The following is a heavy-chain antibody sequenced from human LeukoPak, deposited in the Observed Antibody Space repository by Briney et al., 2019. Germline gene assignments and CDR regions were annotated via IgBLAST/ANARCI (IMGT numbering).Heavy chain of an antibody. CDR3: AKDLTPHYYYYYMDV. CDR2: IWYGGSNK. D-gene: IGHD1-14*01. Sequence: PPGRSLRLSCAASGFTFSSYGMHWVRQAPGKGLEWVAVIWYGGSNKYYADSVKGRFTISRDNSKSTLYLQMNSLRAEDTAVYYCAKDLTPHYYYYYMDVWGKGTTVTVSS. CDR1: GFTFSSYG. V-gene: IGHV3-30*18. J-gene: IGHJ6*03.